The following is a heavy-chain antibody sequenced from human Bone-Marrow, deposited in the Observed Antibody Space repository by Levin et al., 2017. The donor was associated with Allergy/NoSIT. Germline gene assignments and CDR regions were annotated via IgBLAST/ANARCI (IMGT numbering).Heavy chain of an antibody. J-gene: IGHJ5*02. CDR1: GFTFSNYW. D-gene: IGHD6-6*01. CDR3: ARATRGSSSSET. Sequence: SCAASGFTFSNYWMGWVRQAPGKGLECVATIKHDGGEEYYVDSVKGRFTISRDNAKNSLYLQMNSLRAEDTAVYYCARATRGSSSSETWGQGTLVTGSS. CDR2: IKHDGGEE. V-gene: IGHV3-7*01.